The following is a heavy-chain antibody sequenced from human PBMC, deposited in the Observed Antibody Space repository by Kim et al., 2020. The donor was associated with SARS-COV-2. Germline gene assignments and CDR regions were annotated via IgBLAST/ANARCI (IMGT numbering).Heavy chain of an antibody. Sequence: SETLSLTCTVSGGSISSGGYYWSWIRQHPGKGLEWIGYIYYSGSTYYNPSLKSRVTISVDTSKNQFSLKLSSVTAADTAVYYCARVGRVGQQLVREGYFDYWGQGTLVTVSS. CDR2: IYYSGST. CDR3: ARVGRVGQQLVREGYFDY. D-gene: IGHD6-13*01. V-gene: IGHV4-31*03. J-gene: IGHJ4*02. CDR1: GGSISSGGYY.